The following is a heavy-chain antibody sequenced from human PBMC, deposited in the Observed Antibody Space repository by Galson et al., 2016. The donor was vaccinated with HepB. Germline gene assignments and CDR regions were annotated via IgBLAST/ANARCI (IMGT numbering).Heavy chain of an antibody. J-gene: IGHJ4*02. D-gene: IGHD5-12*01. CDR3: ARVSPGLRGFDY. CDR1: GFTFSAYN. CDR2: ISLSSDYI. Sequence: SLRLSCAASGFTFSAYNMIWVRQAPGKGLEWVSSISLSSDYIYYADSLKGRFTISRDNAKNSLYLQMNSLRAEGTAVYFCARVSPGLRGFDYWCQGTLVTVSS. V-gene: IGHV3-21*01.